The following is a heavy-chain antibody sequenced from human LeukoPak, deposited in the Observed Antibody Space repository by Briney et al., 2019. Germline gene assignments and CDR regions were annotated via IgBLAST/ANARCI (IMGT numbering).Heavy chain of an antibody. CDR1: GFTFSSYG. CDR2: ISYDGSNK. J-gene: IGHJ4*02. CDR3: AKEGRDFDWLLLRSLDY. D-gene: IGHD3-9*01. Sequence: PGGSLRLSCAASGFTFSSYGMHWVRQAPGKGLEWVAVISYDGSNKYYADSGKGRFTISRDNSKNTLYLQRNSLRAEDTAVYYCAKEGRDFDWLLLRSLDYWGQGTLVTVSS. V-gene: IGHV3-30*18.